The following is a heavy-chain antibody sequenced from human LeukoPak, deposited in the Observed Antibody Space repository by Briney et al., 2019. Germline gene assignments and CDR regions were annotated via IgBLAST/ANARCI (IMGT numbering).Heavy chain of an antibody. V-gene: IGHV4-59*01. CDR3: AREAGRLTRFNWFDP. CDR1: GGSISSYY. J-gene: IGHJ5*02. D-gene: IGHD2-15*01. CDR2: IYYSGST. Sequence: PSETLSLTCTVSGGSISSYYWSWIRQPPGKGLEWIGYIYYSGSTNYNPSLKSRVTISVDTSKNQFSLKLSSVTAADTAVYYCAREAGRLTRFNWFDPWGQGTLVTVSS.